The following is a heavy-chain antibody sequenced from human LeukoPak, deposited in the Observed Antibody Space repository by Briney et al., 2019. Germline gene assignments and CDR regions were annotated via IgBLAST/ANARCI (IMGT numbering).Heavy chain of an antibody. CDR1: GFTFSSYP. J-gene: IGHJ5*02. CDR3: AKATGNLGT. D-gene: IGHD1-1*01. CDR2: ISYDGSNK. Sequence: GGSLRLSCAASGFTFSSYPVHWVRQAPGKGLEWVTLISYDGSNKYYADSVKGRFTISRDNSKNTLYLQMNSLRAEDTAVYYCAKATGNLGTWGQGTLVTVSS. V-gene: IGHV3-30*04.